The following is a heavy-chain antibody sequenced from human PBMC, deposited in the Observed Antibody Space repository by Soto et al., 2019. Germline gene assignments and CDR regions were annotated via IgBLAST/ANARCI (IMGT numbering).Heavy chain of an antibody. CDR3: ARERWFGERDDWFDP. D-gene: IGHD3-10*01. CDR2: IYYSGST. V-gene: IGHV4-59*01. CDR1: GGSISSYY. Sequence: SETLSLTCTVSGGSISSYYWSWIRQPPGKGLEWIGYIYYSGSTNYNPSLKSRVTKSVDTSKNQFSLKLSSVTAADTAVYYCARERWFGERDDWFDPWSQGTLVTVSS. J-gene: IGHJ5*02.